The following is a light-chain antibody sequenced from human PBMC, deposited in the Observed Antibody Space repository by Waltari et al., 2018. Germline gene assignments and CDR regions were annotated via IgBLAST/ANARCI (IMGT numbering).Light chain of an antibody. CDR2: WAS. V-gene: IGKV4-1*01. J-gene: IGKJ2*01. CDR3: QQYYSTPYT. CDR1: QSVLYSSNNKNY. Sequence: DIVMTQSPDSLAVSLGERATINCKSSQSVLYSSNNKNYLAWYQQKPVQPPKLIIYWASTRESGVPDRFSGSGSGTDFTLTISSLQAEDVAVYYCQQYYSTPYTFGQGTKLEIK.